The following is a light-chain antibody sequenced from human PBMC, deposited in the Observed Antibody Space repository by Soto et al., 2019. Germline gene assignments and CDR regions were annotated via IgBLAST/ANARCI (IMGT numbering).Light chain of an antibody. V-gene: IGKV1-39*01. Sequence: DIQMTQSPSSLSASVGDRVTITCRASQSISTYLNWYQQKPGKAPKLLIYAASSLQSAVPSRFSGNGSGTDFTLTISSLQPEDFATYYCQQSYSTPRTFGQGTKVEIK. CDR1: QSISTY. CDR2: AAS. CDR3: QQSYSTPRT. J-gene: IGKJ1*01.